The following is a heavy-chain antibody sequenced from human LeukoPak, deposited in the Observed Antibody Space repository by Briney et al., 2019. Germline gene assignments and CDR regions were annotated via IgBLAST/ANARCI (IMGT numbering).Heavy chain of an antibody. CDR2: INHSGST. V-gene: IGHV4-34*01. CDR1: GESFSGYF. Sequence: PSETLSLTCAVYGESFSGYFWTWIRQPPGKGQEWIGEINHSGSTNYNPSLKSRVIISVDTSKNQFSLKLNSVTAADTAVYYCATPGARGYCSSTSCFHAFDIWGQGTMVTVSS. CDR3: ATPGARGYCSSTSCFHAFDI. D-gene: IGHD2-2*01. J-gene: IGHJ3*02.